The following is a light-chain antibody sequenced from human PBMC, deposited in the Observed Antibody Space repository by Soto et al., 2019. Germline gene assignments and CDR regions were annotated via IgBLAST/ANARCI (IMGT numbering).Light chain of an antibody. J-gene: IGKJ1*01. V-gene: IGKV3-20*01. CDR2: GSS. CDR3: QQYGTSPQT. Sequence: EIVLTQSPGTVSLSPGERATLSCRASQSVSSGYLAWYQQKPGQAPRLLIYGSSSRATGTPDRFSGSGSGTDFTLTVSRLEPEDFAVYYCQQYGTSPQTFGQGTKVDIK. CDR1: QSVSSGY.